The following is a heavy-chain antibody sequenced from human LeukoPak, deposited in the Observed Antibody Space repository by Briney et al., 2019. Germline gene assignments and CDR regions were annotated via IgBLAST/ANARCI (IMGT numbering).Heavy chain of an antibody. J-gene: IGHJ4*02. CDR3: ARDPDDYGDYSYFDY. D-gene: IGHD4-17*01. V-gene: IGHV3-30*03. CDR1: GFTFSSYA. CDR2: ISYDGSNK. Sequence: GGSLRLSCAAAGFTFSSYAMHWVRQAPGKGLEWVAVISYDGSNKYYADSVKGRFTISRDNSKNTLDLQMNSLRAEDTAVYYCARDPDDYGDYSYFDYWGQGTLVTVSS.